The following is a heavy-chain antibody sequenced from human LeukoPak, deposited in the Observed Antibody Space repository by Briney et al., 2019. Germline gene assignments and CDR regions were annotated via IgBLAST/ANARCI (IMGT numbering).Heavy chain of an antibody. J-gene: IGHJ4*02. Sequence: PSETLSLTCTVSGGSISTYYWSWIRQPPGKGLEWIGYIYYSGSTDYNPSLKSRVTISVDTSKNQFSLKLSSVTAADTAVYYCARLFSGSLDYWGQGTLVTVSS. CDR2: IYYSGST. CDR3: ARLFSGSLDY. CDR1: GGSISTYY. V-gene: IGHV4-59*01. D-gene: IGHD1-26*01.